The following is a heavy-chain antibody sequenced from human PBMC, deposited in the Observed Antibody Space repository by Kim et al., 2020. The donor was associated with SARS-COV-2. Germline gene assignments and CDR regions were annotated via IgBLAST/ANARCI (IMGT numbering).Heavy chain of an antibody. Sequence: KSRVTISVDTSKNQFSLKLSSVTAADTAVYYCAREGQYSGYDYYYYYMDVWGKGTTVTVSS. J-gene: IGHJ6*03. D-gene: IGHD5-12*01. V-gene: IGHV4-59*01. CDR3: AREGQYSGYDYYYYYMDV.